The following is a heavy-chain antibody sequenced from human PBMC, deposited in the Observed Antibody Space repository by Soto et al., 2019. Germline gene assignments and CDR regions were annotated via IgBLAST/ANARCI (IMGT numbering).Heavy chain of an antibody. CDR2: ISGAGDNT. CDR1: GFTFRNYA. Sequence: EVQLLESGGGLVQPGGSLRLSCEASGFTFRNYAMSWVRQAPGKGLEWVSAISGAGDNTYYADSVKGRYTISRDQSKNTLYLQMNGLRAEDTALYYCAKEKGAGGGSCFDNWGQGALVTVSA. V-gene: IGHV3-23*01. J-gene: IGHJ5*02. CDR3: AKEKGAGGGSCFDN. D-gene: IGHD2-15*01.